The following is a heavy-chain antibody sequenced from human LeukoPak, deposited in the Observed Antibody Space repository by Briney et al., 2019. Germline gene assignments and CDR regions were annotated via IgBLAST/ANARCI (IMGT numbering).Heavy chain of an antibody. Sequence: GGSLRLSCAASGFTFSRYWMSWVRQAPGKGLEWVSAISGSGGSTYYADSVKGRFTISRDNSKNTLYLQMNSLRAEDTAVYYCAKVATPFTTNDAFDIWGQGTMVTVSS. CDR1: GFTFSRYW. J-gene: IGHJ3*02. V-gene: IGHV3-23*01. CDR3: AKVATPFTTNDAFDI. D-gene: IGHD5-12*01. CDR2: ISGSGGST.